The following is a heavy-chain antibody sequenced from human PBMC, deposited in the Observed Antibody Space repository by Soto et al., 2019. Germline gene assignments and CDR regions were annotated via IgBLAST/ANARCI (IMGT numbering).Heavy chain of an antibody. CDR2: IYHSGST. V-gene: IGHV4-31*03. J-gene: IGHJ4*02. CDR1: GGSIGSGGYY. Sequence: SETLPLTCTVSGGSIGSGGYYWSWIRQHPWKGLEWIGEIYHSGSTNYNPSLKRRVTISLDKSKNQFSLKLSSVTAADTAVYYCARVTGPLVVVAAAPFDFWGPGTLVTVSS. CDR3: ARVTGPLVVVAAAPFDF. D-gene: IGHD2-15*01.